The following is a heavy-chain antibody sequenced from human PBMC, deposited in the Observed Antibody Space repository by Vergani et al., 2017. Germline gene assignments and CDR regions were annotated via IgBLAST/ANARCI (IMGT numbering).Heavy chain of an antibody. D-gene: IGHD3-22*01. CDR1: GYSFTNYW. J-gene: IGHJ4*02. CDR2: IHPADSDT. Sequence: EVQLVQSGAEVKKPGESLKISCQISGYSFTNYWIGWVRQMPGKGLEWMGIIHPADSDTRYSPSFQGQVTSSVDKSISTAYLQRSSLRASDSATYYCARLYGRDSSGSKYFDYWGQGTLVTVSS. CDR3: ARLYGRDSSGSKYFDY. V-gene: IGHV5-51*01.